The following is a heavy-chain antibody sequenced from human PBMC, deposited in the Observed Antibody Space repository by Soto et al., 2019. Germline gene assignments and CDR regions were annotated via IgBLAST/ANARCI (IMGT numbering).Heavy chain of an antibody. Sequence: QVQLVESGGGVVQPGRSLRLSCAASGFTFSSYGMHWVRQAPGKGLEWVAVISYDGSNKYYADSVKGRFTISRDNSKNTLYLQMNSLRAEDTAVYYCAKDLDPTGYSSSWTSLYSYYGMDVWGQGTTVTVSS. CDR3: AKDLDPTGYSSSWTSLYSYYGMDV. V-gene: IGHV3-30*18. CDR2: ISYDGSNK. CDR1: GFTFSSYG. J-gene: IGHJ6*02. D-gene: IGHD6-13*01.